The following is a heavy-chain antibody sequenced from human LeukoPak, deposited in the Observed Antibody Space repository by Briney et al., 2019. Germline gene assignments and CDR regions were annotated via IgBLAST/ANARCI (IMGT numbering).Heavy chain of an antibody. J-gene: IGHJ6*03. D-gene: IGHD6-13*01. Sequence: GGSLRLSCAASGFTFSSYGMHWVRQAPGKGLEWVAFIRYDGSNKYYADSVKGRFTISRDNSKNTLYLQMNSLRAEDTAVYYCAKVVGDAVAAAATYYYYYYMDVWGKGTTVTISS. CDR1: GFTFSSYG. CDR3: AKVVGDAVAAAATYYYYYYMDV. CDR2: IRYDGSNK. V-gene: IGHV3-30*02.